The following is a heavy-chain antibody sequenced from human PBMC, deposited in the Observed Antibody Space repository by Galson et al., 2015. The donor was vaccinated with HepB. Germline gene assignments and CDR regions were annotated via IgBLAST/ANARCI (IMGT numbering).Heavy chain of an antibody. J-gene: IGHJ4*02. CDR1: GYTFTGYY. CDR3: ARDLSFWSGNQGDFDY. Sequence: SVKVSCKASGYTFTGYYMHWVRQAPGQGLEWMGWINPNSGGTNYAQKFQGRVTMTRDTSISTAYMELSRLRSDDTAVYYCARDLSFWSGNQGDFDYWGQGTLVTVSS. D-gene: IGHD3-3*01. CDR2: INPNSGGT. V-gene: IGHV1-2*02.